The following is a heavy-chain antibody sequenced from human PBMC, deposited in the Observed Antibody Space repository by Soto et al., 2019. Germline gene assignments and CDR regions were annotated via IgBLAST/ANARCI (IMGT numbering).Heavy chain of an antibody. CDR3: ARCREYYDRGAFDI. D-gene: IGHD3-22*01. CDR2: INYSGST. J-gene: IGHJ3*02. CDR1: GGSFSAYY. Sequence: QVQLQQWGAGLLKPSETLSLTCAVYGGSFSAYYWSWHRQPPGKGLEWIGEINYSGSTNYKPSLKCRVTILVDTSKNQLSLKLSSVTAADTAMYYCARCREYYDRGAFDIWGRGTMVTVSS. V-gene: IGHV4-34*01.